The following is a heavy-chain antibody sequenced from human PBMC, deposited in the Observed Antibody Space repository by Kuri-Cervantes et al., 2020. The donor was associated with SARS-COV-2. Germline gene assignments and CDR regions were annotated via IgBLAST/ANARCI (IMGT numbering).Heavy chain of an antibody. D-gene: IGHD3-10*01. CDR3: ARNLVWFGELLYPPAGAFDI. J-gene: IGHJ3*02. Sequence: SETLSLTCTVSGGSISSGDYYWSWIRQPPGKGLEWIGYIYYSGSTYYNPSLKSRVTISVDTSKNQFSLKLSSVTAADTAVYYCARNLVWFGELLYPPAGAFDIWGQGTMVTVSS. CDR2: IYYSGST. CDR1: GGSISSGDYY. V-gene: IGHV4-30-4*08.